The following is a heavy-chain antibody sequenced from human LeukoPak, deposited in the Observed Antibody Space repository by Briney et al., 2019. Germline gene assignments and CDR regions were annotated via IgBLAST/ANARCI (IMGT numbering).Heavy chain of an antibody. J-gene: IGHJ4*02. CDR1: GFTFDDYA. CDR2: ISWNSGSI. Sequence: SLRLSCAASGFTFDDYAMHWVRQAPGKGLEWVSGISWNSGSIGYADSVKGRFTISRDNAKNSLYLQMNSLRAEDTALYYCAKGLGPGGPGYSSSWYYFDYLGQGTLVTVSS. V-gene: IGHV3-9*01. CDR3: AKGLGPGGPGYSSSWYYFDY. D-gene: IGHD6-13*01.